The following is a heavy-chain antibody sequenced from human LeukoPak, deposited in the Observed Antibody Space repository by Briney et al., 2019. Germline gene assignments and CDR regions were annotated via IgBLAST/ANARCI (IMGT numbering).Heavy chain of an antibody. CDR2: INYNGGT. J-gene: IGHJ5*02. V-gene: IGHV4-59*01. D-gene: IGHD3-10*01. CDR3: ARDRGGPGRFDP. CDR1: GCSISDYY. Sequence: SETLSLTCTASGCSISDYYWSWIRQPPGKGLEWIGYINYNGGTKYNASLKSRVIISLDTSKNQVSLKMTSVTAADTAVYYCARDRGGPGRFDPWGQGTLVTVSS.